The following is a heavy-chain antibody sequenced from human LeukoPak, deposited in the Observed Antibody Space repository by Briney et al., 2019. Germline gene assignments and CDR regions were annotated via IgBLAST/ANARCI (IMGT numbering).Heavy chain of an antibody. Sequence: GASVKVSCRASGYXFTGYYIHWVRQAPGQGLEWMGWINPNSGGTNYAQKFQGRVTMTRDTSISTAYMELSRLRSDDTAVYYCARDGVGGVYGDYGYFDLWGRGTLVTVSS. D-gene: IGHD4-17*01. CDR2: INPNSGGT. CDR3: ARDGVGGVYGDYGYFDL. CDR1: GYXFTGYY. J-gene: IGHJ2*01. V-gene: IGHV1-2*02.